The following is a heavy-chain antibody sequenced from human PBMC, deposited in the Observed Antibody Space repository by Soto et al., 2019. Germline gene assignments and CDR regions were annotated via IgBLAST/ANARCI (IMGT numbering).Heavy chain of an antibody. J-gene: IGHJ6*03. CDR1: GDTFTSYD. V-gene: IGHV1-8*01. Sequence: ASVKVSCKASGDTFTSYDINWVRQATGQGLEWMGWMNPNSGNTGYAQKFQGRVTMTRNTSISTAYMELSSLRSEDTAVYYCARLEYYDFWSGYYYYYYMDVWGKGTTVTVS. D-gene: IGHD3-3*01. CDR3: ARLEYYDFWSGYYYYYYMDV. CDR2: MNPNSGNT.